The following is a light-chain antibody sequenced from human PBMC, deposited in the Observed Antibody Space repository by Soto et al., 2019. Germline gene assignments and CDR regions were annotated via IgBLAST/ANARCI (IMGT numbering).Light chain of an antibody. Sequence: QSALTQPPSASGSPGQSVTISCTATSSDVGYSNSVCWHQHHPRKAPKLIIYEVRKRATGVPDRFSGSKSGTTAPLTVSGLRGEDEADYYCSSYADRYTFGFGTGTQLTVL. CDR2: EVR. CDR3: SSYADRYTFG. V-gene: IGLV2-8*01. J-gene: IGLJ6*01. CDR1: SSDVGYSNS.